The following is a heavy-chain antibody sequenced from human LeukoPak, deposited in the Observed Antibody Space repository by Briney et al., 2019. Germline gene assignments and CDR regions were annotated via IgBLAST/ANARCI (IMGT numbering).Heavy chain of an antibody. J-gene: IGHJ4*02. Sequence: PSETLSLTCAAYGGSFSGYYWTWIPQPPGKGVEWIGEINHSGSTNYSPSLKSRVTISVDTSKNQFSLKLSSVTAADTAVYYCARRTGYSSSWYAGNYFDYWGQGTLVTVSS. CDR2: INHSGST. CDR1: GGSFSGYY. D-gene: IGHD6-13*01. V-gene: IGHV4-34*01. CDR3: ARRTGYSSSWYAGNYFDY.